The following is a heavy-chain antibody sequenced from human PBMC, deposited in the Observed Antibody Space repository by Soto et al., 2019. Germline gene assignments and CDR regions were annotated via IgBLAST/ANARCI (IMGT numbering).Heavy chain of an antibody. CDR1: GGSISSYY. Sequence: QVQLQESGPGLVKPSETLSLTCTVSGGSISSYYWSWIRQPPGKGLEWIGYIYYSGSTNYNPSLKSRVTISVDTSKNQFSLKLSSVTAADTAVYYCARQYYYDSSGYYFDYWGQGTLVTGSS. J-gene: IGHJ4*02. CDR2: IYYSGST. D-gene: IGHD3-22*01. V-gene: IGHV4-59*01. CDR3: ARQYYYDSSGYYFDY.